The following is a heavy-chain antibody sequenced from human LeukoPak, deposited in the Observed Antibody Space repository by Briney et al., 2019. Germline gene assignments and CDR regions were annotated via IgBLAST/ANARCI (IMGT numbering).Heavy chain of an antibody. CDR2: ISGSGDTT. Sequence: GGSLRLSCATSGFIFSNYAVNWVRQAPGKGLEWVSIISGSGDTTYYADSVKGRFTISRDNSKNTLYLQMNSLRAEDTAVYYCARGGGSGSYYGDYYYYYMDVWGKGTTVTISS. CDR3: ARGGGSGSYYGDYYYYYMDV. V-gene: IGHV3-23*01. CDR1: GFIFSNYA. D-gene: IGHD3-10*01. J-gene: IGHJ6*03.